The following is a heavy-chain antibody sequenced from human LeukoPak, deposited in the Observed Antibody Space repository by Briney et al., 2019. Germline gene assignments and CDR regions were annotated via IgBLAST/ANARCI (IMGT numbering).Heavy chain of an antibody. J-gene: IGHJ5*02. Sequence: SETLSLTCTVSGGSISSSSYYWGWIRQPPGKGLEWIGSIYYSGSTYYNPSLKSRVTISVDTSKNQFSLNLSSVTAADTAVYYCARGRSWYSSGWYAGWFDPWGQGTLVTVSS. V-gene: IGHV4-39*07. D-gene: IGHD6-13*01. CDR1: GGSISSSSYY. CDR2: IYYSGST. CDR3: ARGRSWYSSGWYAGWFDP.